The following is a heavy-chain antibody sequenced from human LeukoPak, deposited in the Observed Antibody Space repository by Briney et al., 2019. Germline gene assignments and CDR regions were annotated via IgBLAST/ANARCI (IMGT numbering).Heavy chain of an antibody. J-gene: IGHJ4*02. D-gene: IGHD3-10*01. CDR1: GFTLSSYG. CDR2: ISYDGSNK. V-gene: IGHV3-30*03. Sequence: GGSLRLSCAASGFTLSSYGMHWVRQAPGKGLEWVAVISYDGSNKYYADSVKGRFTISRDNSKNTLYLQMNSLRAEDTAVYYCAILRHTYYYGSGSSFDYWGQGTLVTVSS. CDR3: AILRHTYYYGSGSSFDY.